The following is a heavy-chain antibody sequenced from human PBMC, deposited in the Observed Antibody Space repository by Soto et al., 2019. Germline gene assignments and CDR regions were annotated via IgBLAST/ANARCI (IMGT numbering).Heavy chain of an antibody. V-gene: IGHV4-31*03. CDR1: GGSISSGGYY. J-gene: IGHJ2*01. D-gene: IGHD4-17*01. CDR2: IYYSGST. CDR3: AREIDYGDYDYYWYFDL. Sequence: QVQLQESGPGLVKPSQTLSLTCTVSGGSISSGGYYWSWIRQHPGKGLEWIGYIYYSGSTYYNPSLKSRVTISVDTSKNQFSLKLSSVTAADTAVYYCAREIDYGDYDYYWYFDLWGRGTLVTVSS.